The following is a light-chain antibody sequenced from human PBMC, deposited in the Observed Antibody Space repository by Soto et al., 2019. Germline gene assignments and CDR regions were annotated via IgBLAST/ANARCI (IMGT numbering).Light chain of an antibody. V-gene: IGLV6-57*03. CDR1: SGSIASNY. CDR2: EDN. J-gene: IGLJ3*02. Sequence: NFMLTQPHSVSESPGKTVTISCTRSSGSIASNYVQWYQQRPGSAPTTVIYEDNQRPCGVPDRFSGSIDSSSNSASLTISGLKTEDEADYYCQSYDSSSWVFGGGTKLTVL. CDR3: QSYDSSSWV.